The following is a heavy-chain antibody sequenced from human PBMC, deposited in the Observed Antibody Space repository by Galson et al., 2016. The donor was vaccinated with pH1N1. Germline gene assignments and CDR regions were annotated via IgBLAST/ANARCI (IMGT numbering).Heavy chain of an antibody. V-gene: IGHV4-30-2*01. CDR3: ARLTGVFETADAFDI. Sequence: TLSLTCTLSRGSTSDQDYSWSWIRQPPGKGLEWIGYISHTGSTCFNPSLKSRLTISLGGSRKQFSLKLTSVTAADTAVYYCARLTGVFETADAFDIWGQGTMVTVTP. CDR1: RGSTSDQDYS. J-gene: IGHJ3*02. D-gene: IGHD2-8*01. CDR2: ISHTGST.